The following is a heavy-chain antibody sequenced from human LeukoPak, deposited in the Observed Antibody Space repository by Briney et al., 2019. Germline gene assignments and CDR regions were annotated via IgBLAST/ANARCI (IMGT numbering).Heavy chain of an antibody. CDR1: GGSLSGFY. CDR3: ARGKGGRKKQQLVSWFDP. D-gene: IGHD6-13*01. Sequence: PSETLSLTCAVYGGSLSGFYWSWIRQSPGKGLEWIGEINHSGSTNYNPSLKSRVTISVGTSKNQFSLKLSSVTAADTAVDYCARGKGGRKKQQLVSWFDPWGQGTLVTVSS. CDR2: INHSGST. J-gene: IGHJ5*02. V-gene: IGHV4-34*01.